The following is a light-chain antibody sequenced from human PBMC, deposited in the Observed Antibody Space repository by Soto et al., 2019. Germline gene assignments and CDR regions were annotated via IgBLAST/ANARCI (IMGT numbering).Light chain of an antibody. J-gene: IGKJ1*01. CDR3: QQYNNWPSWT. CDR2: GAS. CDR1: QSVSSN. V-gene: IGKV3-15*01. Sequence: IVMTQSPATLSVSPGERATLSCRASQSVSSNLAWYQQKPGQAPRLLIYGASTRATGIPARFSGSGSGTEFTLTISSLQSEDFAVYYCQQYNNWPSWTFGQETKVDIK.